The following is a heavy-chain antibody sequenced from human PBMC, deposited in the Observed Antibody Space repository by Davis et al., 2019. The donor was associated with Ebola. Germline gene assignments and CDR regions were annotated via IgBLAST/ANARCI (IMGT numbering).Heavy chain of an antibody. D-gene: IGHD3-3*01. J-gene: IGHJ3*02. CDR2: IRYDGSNK. CDR3: ARAMVSNVLRFLEWDDAFDI. Sequence: PGGSLRLSCAASGFTFSSYGMHWVRQAPGKGLEWVAFIRYDGSNKYYADSVKGRFTISRDNSKNTLYLQMNSLRADDTAVYYCARAMVSNVLRFLEWDDAFDIWGQGTMVTVSS. V-gene: IGHV3-30*02. CDR1: GFTFSSYG.